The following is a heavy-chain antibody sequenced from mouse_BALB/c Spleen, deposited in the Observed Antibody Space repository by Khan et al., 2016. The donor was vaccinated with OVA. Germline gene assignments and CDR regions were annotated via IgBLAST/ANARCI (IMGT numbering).Heavy chain of an antibody. CDR3: SKPRQYWYFDV. Sequence: QVQLKESGPGLVAPSQSLSITCTVSGFSLTNYGVSWVRQPPGKGLEWLGVIWGDGSTNYHSALISRLSTSKDNSKTQVFLKLNSLQTDDTATDYCSKPRQYWYFDVWGAGTTVTVSS. CDR1: GFSLTNYG. J-gene: IGHJ1*01. V-gene: IGHV2-3*01. D-gene: IGHD6-1*01. CDR2: IWGDGST.